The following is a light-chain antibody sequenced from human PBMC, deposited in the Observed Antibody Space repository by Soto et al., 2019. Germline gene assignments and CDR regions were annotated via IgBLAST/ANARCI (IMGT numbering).Light chain of an antibody. V-gene: IGKV3D-20*01. Sequence: EIVLTQSPATLSLSPRERATHSCEASQSVSSSYLAWYQQKPGLAPRLLIYDASSRATGIPDRFSGSGSGTDFTLTIGRLEHEGFTVYYCQQYGSSPTFGQGTRLEI. CDR1: QSVSSSY. CDR2: DAS. J-gene: IGKJ5*01. CDR3: QQYGSSPT.